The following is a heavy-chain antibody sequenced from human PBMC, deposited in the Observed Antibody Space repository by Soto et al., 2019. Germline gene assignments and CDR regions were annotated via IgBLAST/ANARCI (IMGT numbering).Heavy chain of an antibody. CDR2: ISWDGGST. J-gene: IGHJ4*02. CDR1: GFTFDDYT. Sequence: EVQLVESGGVVVQPGGSLRLSCAASGFTFDDYTMHWVRQAPGKGLEWVSLISWDGGSTYYADSVKGRFTISRDNSKNSLYLQMNSLRTEDTALYYCAKDERAAEGRGSPDYWGLGTLVTVSS. V-gene: IGHV3-43*01. D-gene: IGHD6-13*01. CDR3: AKDERAAEGRGSPDY.